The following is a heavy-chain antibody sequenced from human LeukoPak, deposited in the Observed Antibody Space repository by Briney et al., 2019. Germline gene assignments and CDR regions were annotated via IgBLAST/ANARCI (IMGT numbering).Heavy chain of an antibody. CDR1: GFTFSSYS. V-gene: IGHV3-30*04. J-gene: IGHJ4*02. CDR2: ISYDGKSK. CDR3: AKESTDSSSWYRAPFFDY. Sequence: GTSLRLSCAASGFTFSSYSMHWVRQAPGKGLEWVAVISYDGKSKYYADSVKGRLTISRDNAKNSLYLQMNSLRAEDTALYYCAKESTDSSSWYRAPFFDYWGQGTLVTVSS. D-gene: IGHD6-13*01.